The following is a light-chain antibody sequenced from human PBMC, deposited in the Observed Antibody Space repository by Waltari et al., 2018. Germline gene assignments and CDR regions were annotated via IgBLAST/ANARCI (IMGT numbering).Light chain of an antibody. CDR3: QQLNSFPRT. V-gene: IGKV1-39*01. J-gene: IGKJ2*01. CDR2: GAS. CDR1: QSINTY. Sequence: DIQMTQSPSSLSASVGDRVPITCRASQSINTYLNWYQRKPGEAPKLLIYGASTLESGVPSRFSGSGSGTDFTLTISSLQPEDFATYYCQQLNSFPRTFGQGTRLEIK.